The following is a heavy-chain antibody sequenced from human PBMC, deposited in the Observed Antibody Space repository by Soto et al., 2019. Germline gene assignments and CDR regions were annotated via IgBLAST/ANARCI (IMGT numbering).Heavy chain of an antibody. D-gene: IGHD3-3*01. J-gene: IGHJ6*02. CDR2: IYYSGST. Sequence: SETLSLTCTVSGGSISSSSYYWGWIRQPPGKGLEWIGYIYYSGSTYYNPSLKSRVTISVDKSKNQFSLKLSSVTAADTAVYYCARVRFLDYCYYYGMDVWGQGTTVTVSS. CDR1: GGSISSSSYY. V-gene: IGHV4-61*05. CDR3: ARVRFLDYCYYYGMDV.